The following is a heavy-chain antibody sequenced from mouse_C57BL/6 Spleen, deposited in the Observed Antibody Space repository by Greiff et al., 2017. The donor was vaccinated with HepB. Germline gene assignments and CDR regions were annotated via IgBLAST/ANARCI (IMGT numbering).Heavy chain of an antibody. CDR3: TRPTTDYYAMDY. V-gene: IGHV6-6*01. CDR2: IRNKANNHAT. J-gene: IGHJ4*01. Sequence: EVMLVESGGGLVQPGGSMKLSCAASGFTFSDAWMDWVRQSPEKGLEWVAEIRNKANNHATYYAESVKGRFTISRDDSKSSVYLQMNSLRAEDTGIYYCTRPTTDYYAMDYWGQGTSVTVSS. CDR1: GFTFSDAW. D-gene: IGHD1-1*01.